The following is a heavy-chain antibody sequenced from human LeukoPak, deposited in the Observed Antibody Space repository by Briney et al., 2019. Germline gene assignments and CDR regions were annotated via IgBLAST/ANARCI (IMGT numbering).Heavy chain of an antibody. V-gene: IGHV1-2*02. CDR2: INPKSGGT. J-gene: IGHJ5*02. CDR1: GYTFTAYY. Sequence: GASVKVSRKASGYTFTAYYMHWVRQAPGQGLEWMGWINPKSGGTKYAQKFQGRVTMTRDTSISTVYMEMSRLRSDDTAVYYCARDGLYYLAGSGYSAGWFDPWGQGTLVTVSS. D-gene: IGHD3-22*01. CDR3: ARDGLYYLAGSGYSAGWFDP.